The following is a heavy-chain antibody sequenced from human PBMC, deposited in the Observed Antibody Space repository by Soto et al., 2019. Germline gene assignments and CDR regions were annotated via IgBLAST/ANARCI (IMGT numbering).Heavy chain of an antibody. CDR1: GGSISSGGYY. CDR2: IYYSGST. CDR3: ETQQLVPPNYYYGMDV. Sequence: QVQLQESGPGLVKPSQTLSLTCTVSGGSISSGGYYWSWIRQHPGKVLEWIGYIYYSGSTYYNPSLKSRVTISVDTSKNQFSLKLSSVTAADTAVYYCETQQLVPPNYYYGMDVWGQGTTVTVSS. V-gene: IGHV4-31*03. J-gene: IGHJ6*02. D-gene: IGHD6-6*01.